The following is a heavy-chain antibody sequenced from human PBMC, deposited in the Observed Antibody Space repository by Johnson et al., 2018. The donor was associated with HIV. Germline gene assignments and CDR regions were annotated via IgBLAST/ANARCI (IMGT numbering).Heavy chain of an antibody. J-gene: IGHJ3*02. D-gene: IGHD1-26*01. CDR2: IWYDGSNK. V-gene: IGHV3-33*06. Sequence: QVQLVESGGGVVQPGRSLRLSCAASGFTFSSYGMQWVRQAPGKGLEWVAVIWYDGSNKYYADSAKGRLTNSSANAKNTLYLQMNSRRSEDTAVYYCANSPLAPSGSYPHAPDASVWDIWGQGTVVTVSS. CDR1: GFTFSSYG. CDR3: ANSPLAPSGSYPHAPDASVWDI.